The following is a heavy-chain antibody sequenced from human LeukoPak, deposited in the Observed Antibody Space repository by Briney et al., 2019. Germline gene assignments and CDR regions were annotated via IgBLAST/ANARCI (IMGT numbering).Heavy chain of an antibody. D-gene: IGHD2-15*01. CDR2: IKPNVSQT. CDR1: GFMFSTYW. J-gene: IGHJ4*02. Sequence: GGSLRLSCAASGFMFSTYWMTWVRQAPGKGLEWVANIKPNVSQTYYLTSVMGRFTISRDNTNNLLYLQMNSLRGEDAALYYCGGFGYEAGVDLWGQGTLVTVSS. V-gene: IGHV3-7*01. CDR3: GGFGYEAGVDL.